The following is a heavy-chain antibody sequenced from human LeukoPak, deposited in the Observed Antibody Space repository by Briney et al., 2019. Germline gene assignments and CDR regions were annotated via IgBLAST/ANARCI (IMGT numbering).Heavy chain of an antibody. CDR1: GFTFSGYN. V-gene: IGHV3-48*01. J-gene: IGHJ6*02. CDR3: AKESEYYYYYGMDV. CDR2: ISSSSNTI. Sequence: GGSLRLSCAASGFTFSGYNMNWVRQAPGKGLEWLSFISSSSNTIYYADSVKGRFTISRDNAKNSLYLQMNSLRAEDTAVYYCAKESEYYYYYGMDVWGQGTTVTVSS.